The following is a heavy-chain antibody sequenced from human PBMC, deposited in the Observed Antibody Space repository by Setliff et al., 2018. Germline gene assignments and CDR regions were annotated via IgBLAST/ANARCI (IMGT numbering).Heavy chain of an antibody. CDR1: GGSISSGSDY. V-gene: IGHV4-39*01. D-gene: IGHD1-1*01. Sequence: SETLSLTCTVSGGSISSGSDYWAWIRQPPGKGLEWLGTVYHSGGTYYNPSLKSRVTISVDTSKNQFSLRLTSVTAADTAIYYCASRTTGPGGWFDYWGQGALVTVSS. J-gene: IGHJ5*01. CDR2: VYHSGGT. CDR3: ASRTTGPGGWFDY.